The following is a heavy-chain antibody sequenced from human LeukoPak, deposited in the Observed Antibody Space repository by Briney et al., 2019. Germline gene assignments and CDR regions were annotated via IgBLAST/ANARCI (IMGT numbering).Heavy chain of an antibody. CDR2: IRYDGSNK. CDR3: AKDLGFCSSTSCGYYFDY. CDR1: GFTFSSYG. V-gene: IGHV3-30*02. J-gene: IGHJ4*02. Sequence: GGPLRLSCAASGFTFSSYGIHWVRQAPGKGLEWVAFIRYDGSNKYYADSVKGRFTISRDNSKNTLYLQMNSLRPEDTAVYYCAKDLGFCSSTSCGYYFDYWGQGTLVTVSS. D-gene: IGHD2-2*01.